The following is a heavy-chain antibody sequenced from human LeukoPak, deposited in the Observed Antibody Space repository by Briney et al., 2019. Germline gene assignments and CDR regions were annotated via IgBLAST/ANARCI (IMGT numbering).Heavy chain of an antibody. CDR2: INPSGGST. D-gene: IGHD3-22*01. CDR1: GYTFTSYY. Sequence: GASVKVSCKASGYTFTSYYMHWVRQAPGQGLEWMGIINPSGGSTSYAQKFQGRVTMTRDMSTSTVYMELSSLRSEDTAVYYCARENYYDSSGSTPNYFDYWDQGTLVTVSS. CDR3: ARENYYDSSGSTPNYFDY. V-gene: IGHV1-46*01. J-gene: IGHJ4*02.